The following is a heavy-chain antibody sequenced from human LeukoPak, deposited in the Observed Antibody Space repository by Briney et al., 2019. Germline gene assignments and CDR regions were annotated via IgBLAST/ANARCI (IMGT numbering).Heavy chain of an antibody. CDR1: GVTFSSYE. V-gene: IGHV3-48*03. CDR3: ARRLPYYGMDV. CDR2: IGGIGSIM. J-gene: IGHJ6*02. Sequence: AGGSLRLSCAASGVTFSSYEIHWVRQAPGKGLEWVSKIGGIGSIMYADSVKGRFTISTDSAKSSVYLQMNSLRAEDTAVYYCARRLPYYGMDVWGQGTTVTVSS.